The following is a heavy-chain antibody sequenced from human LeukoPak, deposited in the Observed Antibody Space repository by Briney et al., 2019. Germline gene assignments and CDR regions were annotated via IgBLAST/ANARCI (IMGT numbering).Heavy chain of an antibody. Sequence: SETLSLTCTVSGAPITTSNHYWGWIRQTPGKTLEWIANIYYSGHTLYNPSLKSRALISVDTSSDQFSLRLTSVTAADTAVYYCAAPSGPTYYSPVDFWGQGTSVSVSS. J-gene: IGHJ4*02. CDR2: IYYSGHT. D-gene: IGHD1-26*01. CDR1: GAPITTSNHY. CDR3: AAPSGPTYYSPVDF. V-gene: IGHV4-39*01.